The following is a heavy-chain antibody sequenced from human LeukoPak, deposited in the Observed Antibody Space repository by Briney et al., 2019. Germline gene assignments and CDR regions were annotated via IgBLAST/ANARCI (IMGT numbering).Heavy chain of an antibody. Sequence: SETLSLTCTVSGGSISSYYWSWIRQPPGKGLEWIGEINHSGSTNYNPSLKSRVTISVDTSKNQFSLKLSSVTAADTAVYYCARLGNYCSSTSCYKQPNWFDPWGQGTLVTVSS. CDR3: ARLGNYCSSTSCYKQPNWFDP. D-gene: IGHD2-2*02. V-gene: IGHV4-34*01. J-gene: IGHJ5*02. CDR2: INHSGST. CDR1: GGSISSYY.